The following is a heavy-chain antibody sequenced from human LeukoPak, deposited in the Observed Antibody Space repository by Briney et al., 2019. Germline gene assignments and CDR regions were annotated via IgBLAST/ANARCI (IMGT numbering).Heavy chain of an antibody. CDR3: AREGSGTYGLGGAFDI. V-gene: IGHV3-30*15. Sequence: HPGGSLRLSCAASAFTFSGFPMHWVRQAPGKGLEWVATTSHDGSNNYYSDFVKGRFTISRDNSKNTLCLLMSSLRPEDTAVYYCAREGSGTYGLGGAFDIWGQGTLVTVSS. CDR1: AFTFSGFP. D-gene: IGHD3-16*01. CDR2: TSHDGSNN. J-gene: IGHJ3*02.